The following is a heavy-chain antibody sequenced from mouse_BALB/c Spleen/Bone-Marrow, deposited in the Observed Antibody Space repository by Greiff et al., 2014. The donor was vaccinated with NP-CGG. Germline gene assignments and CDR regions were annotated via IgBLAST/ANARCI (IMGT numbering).Heavy chain of an antibody. CDR1: GYTFTSYW. CDR3: ANYYGFWYFDV. Sequence: VKLMESGPELVRPGASVKMSCKASGYTFTSYWMHWVKQRPGQGLARIGMIDPSNNETRLNQKFKDKATLNIDKSSNTAYMQLSSLTSEDSAVYYCANYYGFWYFDVWGAGTTVTVSS. J-gene: IGHJ1*01. CDR2: IDPSNNET. D-gene: IGHD1-2*01. V-gene: IGHV1-74*01.